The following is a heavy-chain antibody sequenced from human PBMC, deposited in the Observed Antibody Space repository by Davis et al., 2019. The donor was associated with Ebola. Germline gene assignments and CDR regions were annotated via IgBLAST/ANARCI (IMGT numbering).Heavy chain of an antibody. CDR1: EFSVSTNY. J-gene: IGHJ4*02. CDR3: ARGGCGNGVCTRDFDY. V-gene: IGHV3-48*02. D-gene: IGHD2-8*01. CDR2: SSTTISTT. Sequence: PGGSLRLSCTASEFSVSTNYMSWVRQTPGKGLEWVSYSSTTISTTYYADSVKGRFTMSRDNGKNSVYLQMSSLRDEDTAVYYCARGGCGNGVCTRDFDYWGQGTLVTVSS.